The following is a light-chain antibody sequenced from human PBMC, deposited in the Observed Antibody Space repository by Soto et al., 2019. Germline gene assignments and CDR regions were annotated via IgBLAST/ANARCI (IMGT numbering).Light chain of an antibody. CDR3: QTWGTGYAV. V-gene: IGLV4-69*01. J-gene: IGLJ7*01. CDR1: SGHSTYA. Sequence: QLVLTQSPSASASLGASVKLTCTLSSGHSTYAIAWHQQQPEKGPRYLMKLNSNGSHSKGDGIPDRFSGSSSGAERYLTISSLQSEDGADYYCQTWGTGYAVFGGGTQLTVL. CDR2: LNSNGSH.